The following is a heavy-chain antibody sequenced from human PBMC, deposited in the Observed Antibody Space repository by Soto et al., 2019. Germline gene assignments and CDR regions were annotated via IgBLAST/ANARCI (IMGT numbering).Heavy chain of an antibody. D-gene: IGHD1-7*01. CDR3: AGTTSHQWYYMDV. V-gene: IGHV6-1*01. J-gene: IGHJ6*03. Sequence: SQSLSLTCAISGDSVSSNSAAWNWIRLSPSRGLEWLARTYYRSRWYNDYAVSVRSRITVNPDTSKNQFSLQLTSVTPEDTAVYYCAGTTSHQWYYMDVWGKGTTVTVSS. CDR2: TYYRSRWYN. CDR1: GDSVSSNSAA.